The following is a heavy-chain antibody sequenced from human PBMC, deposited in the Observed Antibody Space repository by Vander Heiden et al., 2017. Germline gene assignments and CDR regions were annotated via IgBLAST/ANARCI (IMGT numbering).Heavy chain of an antibody. D-gene: IGHD3-22*01. CDR3: ARIPYYDSSGYYLDAFDI. CDR2: IYYSGST. CDR1: GGSISSYY. J-gene: IGHJ3*02. Sequence: QVQLQESGPGLVKPSETLSLTCTVSGGSISSYYWSWIRQPPGKGLRWIGYIYYSGSTNYNPSLKSRVTISVDTSKNQFSLKLSSVTAADTAVYYCARIPYYDSSGYYLDAFDIWGQGTMVTVSS. V-gene: IGHV4-59*01.